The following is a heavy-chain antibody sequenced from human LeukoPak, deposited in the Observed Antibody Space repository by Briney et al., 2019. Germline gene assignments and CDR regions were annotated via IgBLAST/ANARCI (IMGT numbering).Heavy chain of an antibody. CDR3: ARGFSDYYDSSGYYFQPRKYYYYYGMDV. J-gene: IGHJ6*02. D-gene: IGHD3-22*01. CDR1: GGSFSGYY. Sequence: PSETLSLTCAVYGGSFSGYYWSWIRQPPGKGLEWIGEINHSGSTNYNPSLKSRVTISVDTSKNQFSLKLSSVTAADTAVYYCARGFSDYYDSSGYYFQPRKYYYYYGMDVWGQGTTVTVSS. CDR2: INHSGST. V-gene: IGHV4-34*01.